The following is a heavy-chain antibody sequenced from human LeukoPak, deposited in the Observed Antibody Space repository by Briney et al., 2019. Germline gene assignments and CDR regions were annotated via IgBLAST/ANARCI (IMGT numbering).Heavy chain of an antibody. CDR1: GFTFSSYA. CDR2: IWHDGSNE. J-gene: IGHJ4*02. CDR3: ARDADTSNHFSWLDY. D-gene: IGHD3-22*01. Sequence: GRSLRLSCAASGFTFSSYAMHWVRQAPGKGLEWVALIWHDGSNEYYADSVKGRFTISRDNSKTTLYLQMNSLRAEDTAVYYCARDADTSNHFSWLDYWGQGTLVTVSS. V-gene: IGHV3-33*08.